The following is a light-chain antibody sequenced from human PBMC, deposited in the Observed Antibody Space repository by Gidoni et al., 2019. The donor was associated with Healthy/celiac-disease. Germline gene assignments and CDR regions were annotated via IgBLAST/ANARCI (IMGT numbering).Light chain of an antibody. V-gene: IGLV3-19*01. Sequence: SSELTQDPAVSVAMGQTVRITCQGDSLRSYYASWYQQKPGQAPVLVISGKNNRPSGIPDRFSGSSSGNTASLTITGAQAEDEADYYCTSRDSSGNHVVFGGGTKLTVL. J-gene: IGLJ2*01. CDR2: GKN. CDR3: TSRDSSGNHVV. CDR1: SLRSYY.